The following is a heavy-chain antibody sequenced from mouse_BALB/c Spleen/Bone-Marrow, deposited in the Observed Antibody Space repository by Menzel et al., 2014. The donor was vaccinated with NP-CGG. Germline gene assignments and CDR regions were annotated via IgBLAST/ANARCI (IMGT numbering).Heavy chain of an antibody. D-gene: IGHD6-2*01. V-gene: IGHV5-17*02. CDR3: ARGGSLPGGFAY. CDR1: GFTFNNFG. Sequence: EVQGAESGGGLAQPGGSRKLSCAASGFTFNNFGMHWVRQAPEKGLEWVAYISSGSNTIYYADTVKGRFTISRDNPKNTLFLQMTSLRSEDTAKYYCARGGSLPGGFAYWGQGTLVTVSA. J-gene: IGHJ3*01. CDR2: ISSGSNTI.